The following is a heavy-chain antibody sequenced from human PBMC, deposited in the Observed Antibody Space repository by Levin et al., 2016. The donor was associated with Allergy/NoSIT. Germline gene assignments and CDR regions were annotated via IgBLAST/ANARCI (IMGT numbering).Heavy chain of an antibody. CDR1: GGSISSSYY. CDR2: MYYSGST. D-gene: IGHD3-16*01. Sequence: SETLSLTCTVSGGSISSSYYWGWIRQSPGKGLEWIGSMYYSGSTYYNPSLKSRVTIFVDTSKNQFSLKLSSVTAADTAVYYCGRHAIGGRDTSRWNYFDSWGQGTLVTVSS. J-gene: IGHJ4*02. CDR3: GRHAIGGRDTSRWNYFDS. V-gene: IGHV4-39*01.